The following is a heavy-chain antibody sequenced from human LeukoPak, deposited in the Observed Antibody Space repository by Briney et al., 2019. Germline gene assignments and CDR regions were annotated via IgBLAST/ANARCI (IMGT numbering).Heavy chain of an antibody. CDR3: ARTTVTPKHFDY. D-gene: IGHD4-17*01. V-gene: IGHV4-30-4*01. J-gene: IGHJ4*02. CDR1: GFSISSGDYY. Sequence: PSETLSFTCTVSGFSISSGDYYWRWIRQPPGKGLEWIGYIYYSGSTYYNPSLKSRVTISVDTSKNQFSLKLSSVTAADTAVYYCARTTVTPKHFDYWGQGTLVTVSS. CDR2: IYYSGST.